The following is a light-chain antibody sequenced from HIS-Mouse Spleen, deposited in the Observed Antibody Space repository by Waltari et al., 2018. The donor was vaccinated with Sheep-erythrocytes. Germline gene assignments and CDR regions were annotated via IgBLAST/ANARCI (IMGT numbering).Light chain of an antibody. V-gene: IGLV2-11*01. Sequence: QSALTQPRSVSGSPGQSVTISCTGTSSDVGGYHYVSCYQQHPGKAPKLFIYDVSKRPAAVPHRFSGSKSDNTASLTISGLQAEDEADYYCCSYAGRYNHVFATGTNVTVL. CDR2: DVS. CDR3: CSYAGRYNHV. J-gene: IGLJ1*01. CDR1: SSDVGGYHY.